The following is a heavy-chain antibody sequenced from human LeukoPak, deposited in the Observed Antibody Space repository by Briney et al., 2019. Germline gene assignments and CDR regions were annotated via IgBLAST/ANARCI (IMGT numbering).Heavy chain of an antibody. V-gene: IGHV4-34*01. Sequence: SETLSLTCAVYGGSFSGYYWSWTRQPPGKGLEWIGEINHSGSTNYNPSLKSRVTISVDTSKNQFSLKLSSVTAADTAVYYCARDSCSSTSCYHYYMDVWGKGTTVTVSS. CDR3: ARDSCSSTSCYHYYMDV. J-gene: IGHJ6*03. CDR2: INHSGST. CDR1: GGSFSGYY. D-gene: IGHD2-2*01.